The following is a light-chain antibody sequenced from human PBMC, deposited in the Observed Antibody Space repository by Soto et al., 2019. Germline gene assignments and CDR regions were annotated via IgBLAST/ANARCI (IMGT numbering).Light chain of an antibody. CDR2: EVS. J-gene: IGLJ3*02. Sequence: QSALTQPASVSGSPGQSITISCTGTSSDVGGYTSVCWHQQHPGKVPKLIIYEVSKRPSGVSGRFSASKSGNRASLTISGLQAEDEADYYCSSYTSSSTLEVFGGGTKVTVL. CDR3: SSYTSSSTLEV. V-gene: IGLV2-14*01. CDR1: SSDVGGYTS.